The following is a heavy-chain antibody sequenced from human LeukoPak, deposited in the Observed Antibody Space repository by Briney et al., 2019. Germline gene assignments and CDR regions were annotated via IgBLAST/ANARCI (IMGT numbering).Heavy chain of an antibody. CDR1: GFTSSSYG. Sequence: PGRSLRLSCAASGFTSSSYGMHWVRQAPGKGLEWVAVISYDGNNKYYADSVKGRFTISRDNSKNTLYLQMNSLRAEDTAVYYCAKAGYSGYGVRNGMDVWGQGTTVTVSS. CDR2: ISYDGNNK. V-gene: IGHV3-30*18. CDR3: AKAGYSGYGVRNGMDV. J-gene: IGHJ6*02. D-gene: IGHD5-12*01.